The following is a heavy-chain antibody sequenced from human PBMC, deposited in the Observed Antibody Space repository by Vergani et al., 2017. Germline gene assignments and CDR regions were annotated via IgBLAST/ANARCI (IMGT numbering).Heavy chain of an antibody. CDR1: GFTFSSYA. J-gene: IGHJ6*03. CDR3: ARPAGYYYYXMDV. CDR2: ISYDGSNK. V-gene: IGHV3-30*04. D-gene: IGHD2-15*01. Sequence: QVQLVESGGGVVQPGRSLRLSCAASGFTFSSYAMHWVRQAPGKGLEWVAVISYDGSNKYYADSVKGRFTISRDNSKNTLYLQMNSLRAEDTAVYYCARPAGYYYYXMDVWGKGTTVTVSS.